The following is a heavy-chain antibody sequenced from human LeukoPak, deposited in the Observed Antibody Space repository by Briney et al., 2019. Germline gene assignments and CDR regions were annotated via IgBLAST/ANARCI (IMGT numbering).Heavy chain of an antibody. CDR2: IKGDESST. V-gene: IGHV3-74*01. CDR1: GFTFTSYW. D-gene: IGHD3-22*01. J-gene: IGHJ4*02. Sequence: GGSLRLSCAASGFTFTSYWIHWVRQAPGKGLVWVSRIKGDESSTNYADSVKGRFTISRDNAKNTVYLHMNSLRVEDAAMYYCAREPGGYYDSSGFLDDWGQGTLVTVSS. CDR3: AREPGGYYDSSGFLDD.